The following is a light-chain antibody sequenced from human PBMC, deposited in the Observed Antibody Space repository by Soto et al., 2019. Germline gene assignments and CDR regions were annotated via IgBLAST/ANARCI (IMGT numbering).Light chain of an antibody. J-gene: IGKJ2*01. CDR1: QSLLHINGYNY. CDR3: LQALKTSRT. Sequence: DIVMTQSPLSLPVTPGEPASISCRSSQSLLHINGYNYLDWDLQKPAQSPQLLIYLVSNRASEVPDRFNGSGSGADFSLKISIVEEADVGVLQALKTSRTVGQGTKLEIK. V-gene: IGKV2-28*01. CDR2: LVS.